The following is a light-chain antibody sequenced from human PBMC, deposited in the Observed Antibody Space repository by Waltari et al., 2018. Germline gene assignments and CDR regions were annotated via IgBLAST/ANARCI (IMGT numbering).Light chain of an antibody. J-gene: IGLJ2*01. CDR3: SSYTSSTTFV. Sequence: QSALTQPPSVSGSPGQSVTISCTGTSSDVGNDNRVSWYQQPPGTAPKVVIYEVNNRPSGVPDRFSGSKSGNTAYLTISWLQAEDEADYYCSSYTSSTTFVFGGGTKLAVL. CDR1: SSDVGNDNR. CDR2: EVN. V-gene: IGLV2-18*02.